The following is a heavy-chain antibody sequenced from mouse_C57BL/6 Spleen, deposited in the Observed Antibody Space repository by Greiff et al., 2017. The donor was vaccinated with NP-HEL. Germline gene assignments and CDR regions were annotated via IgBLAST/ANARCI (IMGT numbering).Heavy chain of an antibody. J-gene: IGHJ1*03. Sequence: VQLQQSGPELVKPGASVTMSCKASGYTFTDYNMHWVKQSHGKSLEWIGYINPNNGGTSYNQKFKGKATLTVNKSSSTAYMELRSLTSEDSAVYYCARTPYYYGSPYWYFDVWGTGTTVTVSS. D-gene: IGHD1-1*01. V-gene: IGHV1-22*01. CDR1: GYTFTDYN. CDR2: INPNNGGT. CDR3: ARTPYYYGSPYWYFDV.